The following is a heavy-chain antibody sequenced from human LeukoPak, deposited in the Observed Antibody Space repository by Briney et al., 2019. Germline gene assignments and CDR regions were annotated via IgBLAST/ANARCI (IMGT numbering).Heavy chain of an antibody. Sequence: GGSLRLSCAASGFTFSSYWMSWVRQAPGKGLEWVANIKQDGSEKYYVDSVKGRFTISRDNPKNSLYLQMNSLRAEDTAVYYCARGATMVRGAYYYYYYYMDVWGKGTTVTVSS. CDR2: IKQDGSEK. D-gene: IGHD3-10*01. CDR3: ARGATMVRGAYYYYYYYMDV. CDR1: GFTFSSYW. V-gene: IGHV3-7*04. J-gene: IGHJ6*03.